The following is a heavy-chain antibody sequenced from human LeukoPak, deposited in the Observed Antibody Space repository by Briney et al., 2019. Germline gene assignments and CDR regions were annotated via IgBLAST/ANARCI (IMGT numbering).Heavy chain of an antibody. Sequence: SETLSLTCAVYGGSFSGYYWGWIRQPPGKGLEWFGIIYHSGSTYYNPSLKSRVTISVDTSKNQFSLKLSSVTAADTAVYYCARVSGRFTWYFDLWGRGTLVTVSS. V-gene: IGHV4-38-2*01. CDR2: IYHSGST. CDR3: ARVSGRFTWYFDL. J-gene: IGHJ2*01. CDR1: GGSFSGYY.